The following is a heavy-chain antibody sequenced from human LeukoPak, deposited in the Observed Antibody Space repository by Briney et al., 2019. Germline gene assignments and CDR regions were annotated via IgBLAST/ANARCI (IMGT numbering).Heavy chain of an antibody. D-gene: IGHD3-22*01. CDR3: AKDPTMIVVVIPDY. Sequence: GGSLRLSCAASGFTFSSYAMSWVRQAPGKGLEWVSPISGIGGSTYYADSVKGRFTLSRDKSKNTLYLQTNSMRGEDTAVYYCAKDPTMIVVVIPDYWGQGTLVTVSS. CDR1: GFTFSSYA. V-gene: IGHV3-23*01. J-gene: IGHJ4*02. CDR2: ISGIGGST.